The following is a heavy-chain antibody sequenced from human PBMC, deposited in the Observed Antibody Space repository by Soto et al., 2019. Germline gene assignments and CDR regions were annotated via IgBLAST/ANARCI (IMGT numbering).Heavy chain of an antibody. D-gene: IGHD2-15*01. J-gene: IGHJ6*02. CDR1: GGTFSSYA. Sequence: QVQLVQSGAEVKKPGSSVTVSCKASGGTFSSYAISWVRQAPGQGLEWMGGIIPIFGTANYAQKFQGRVTITADESTSTAYMELSSLRSEDTAVYYCARTRTVGVDASYYYYYYGMDVWGQGTTVTFSS. CDR3: ARTRTVGVDASYYYYYYGMDV. CDR2: IIPIFGTA. V-gene: IGHV1-69*01.